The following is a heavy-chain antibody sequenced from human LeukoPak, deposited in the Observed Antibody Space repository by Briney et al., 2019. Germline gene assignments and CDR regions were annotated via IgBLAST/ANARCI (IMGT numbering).Heavy chain of an antibody. CDR3: TRTFRYYYFYMDV. D-gene: IGHD2/OR15-2a*01. Sequence: GGSLRLSCAASGFTFGDYAMSWVRQAPGKGLEWVGFIRTEAYDGATDYGASVKGRFTISRDDSKNIAYVQMNSLNTEDTAVYYCTRTFRYYYFYMDVWGKKTRVIVSS. V-gene: IGHV3-49*04. CDR2: IRTEAYDGAT. CDR1: GFTFGDYA. J-gene: IGHJ6*03.